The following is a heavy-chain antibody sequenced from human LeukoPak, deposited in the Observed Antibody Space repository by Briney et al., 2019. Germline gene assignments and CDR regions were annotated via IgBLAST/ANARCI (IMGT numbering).Heavy chain of an antibody. Sequence: ASVKVSCKASGGTFSSYAISWVRQAPGQGLEWMGRIIPILGIANYAQKFQGRVTITADKSTSTAYMELSSLRSEDTAVYYCAMGGVVDTDNRVTFDYGGQGPLVTVSS. CDR2: IIPILGIA. CDR1: GGTFSSYA. J-gene: IGHJ4*02. V-gene: IGHV1-69*04. CDR3: AMGGVVDTDNRVTFDY. D-gene: IGHD5-18*01.